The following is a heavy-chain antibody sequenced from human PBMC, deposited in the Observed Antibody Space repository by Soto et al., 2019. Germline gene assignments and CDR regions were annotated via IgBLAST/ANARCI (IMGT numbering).Heavy chain of an antibody. J-gene: IGHJ5*02. D-gene: IGHD6-13*01. Sequence: QVQLVESGGGLVKPGGSLRLSCAASGFTFGDYYMTWIRQAPGKGLEWVSFIGNRGTGTYSADSVKGRFTILRDNAKNSLYLQMNSLRAEDTAMYYCARDVRAVGMASRFDTWGQGTLVTVSS. CDR3: ARDVRAVGMASRFDT. CDR2: IGNRGTGT. CDR1: GFTFGDYY. V-gene: IGHV3-11*01.